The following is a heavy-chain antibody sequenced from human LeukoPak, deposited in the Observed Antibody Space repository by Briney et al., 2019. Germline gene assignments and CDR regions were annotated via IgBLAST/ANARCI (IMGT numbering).Heavy chain of an antibody. J-gene: IGHJ4*02. D-gene: IGHD6-13*01. V-gene: IGHV4-34*01. CDR2: INHSGST. CDR3: ASSGFSSSWTRNGYYFDY. Sequence: PSETLSLTCAVYGGSFSGYYWSWIRQPPGKGLEWIGEINHSGSTNYNPSLKSRVTISVDTSKNQFSLKLSSVTAADTAVYYCASSGFSSSWTRNGYYFDYWGQGTLVTVSS. CDR1: GGSFSGYY.